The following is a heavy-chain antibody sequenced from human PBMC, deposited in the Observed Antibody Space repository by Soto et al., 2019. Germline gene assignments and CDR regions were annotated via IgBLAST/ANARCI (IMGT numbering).Heavy chain of an antibody. CDR3: AGGGYSSGSFDT. CDR2: IIPILGIA. Sequence: QVQLVQSGAEVKKPGSSVKVSCKASGGTFISYTISWVRQAPGQGLEWMGRIIPILGIANYAQKFQGRVTLTADKSTSTAYMVLSSLRSEDTAVYYCAGGGYSSGSFDTWGQGTLVTVSS. CDR1: GGTFISYT. J-gene: IGHJ5*02. V-gene: IGHV1-69*02. D-gene: IGHD5-18*01.